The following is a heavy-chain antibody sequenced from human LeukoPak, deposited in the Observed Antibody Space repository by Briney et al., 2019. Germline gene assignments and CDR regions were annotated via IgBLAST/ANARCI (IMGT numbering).Heavy chain of an antibody. CDR2: IYSYDSGGGT. CDR3: TREDHSNYNY. V-gene: IGHV3-53*01. CDR1: GFTVSSHY. J-gene: IGHJ4*02. D-gene: IGHD4-11*01. Sequence: GGSLRLSCAASGFTVSSHYMTWVRQAPGKGLEWVSVIYSYDSGGGTYYADSVKGRFTVSRDNSKNTVYLQMNSLRVEDTAVYYCTREDHSNYNYWGQGTLVTVSS.